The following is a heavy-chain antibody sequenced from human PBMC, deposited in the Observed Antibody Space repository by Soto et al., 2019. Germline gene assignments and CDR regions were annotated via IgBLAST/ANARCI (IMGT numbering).Heavy chain of an antibody. CDR2: IYPGDSDT. D-gene: IGHD5-18*01. Sequence: PGESLKISCKGSGYSFTSYWIGWVRQMPGKGLEWMGIIYPGDSDTRYSPSFQGQVTISADKSISTAYLQWSSLKASDTAMYYCASRGYSYGPANYYFDYWGQGTLVTVSS. CDR1: GYSFTSYW. CDR3: ASRGYSYGPANYYFDY. V-gene: IGHV5-51*01. J-gene: IGHJ4*02.